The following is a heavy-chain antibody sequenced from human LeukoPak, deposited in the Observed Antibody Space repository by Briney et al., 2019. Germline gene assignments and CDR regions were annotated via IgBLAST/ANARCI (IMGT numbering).Heavy chain of an antibody. CDR2: INPNNGYT. D-gene: IGHD6-6*01. V-gene: IGHV1-2*02. CDR3: ARVPDSSSSVDY. Sequence: ASVKVSCKASGYIFTGYYLHWVRRAPGQGLDWMGWINPNNGYTNYAQKFQGRVTLTRDTSISTAYMELSRLRYDDTAVYYCARVPDSSSSVDYWGQGTLVTVSS. J-gene: IGHJ4*01. CDR1: GYIFTGYY.